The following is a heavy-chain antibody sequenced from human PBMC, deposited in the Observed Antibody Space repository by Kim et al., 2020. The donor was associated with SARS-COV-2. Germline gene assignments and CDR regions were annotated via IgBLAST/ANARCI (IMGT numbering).Heavy chain of an antibody. CDR3: AVGATYGSGKDYFDY. V-gene: IGHV4-59*01. Sequence: PSIKSRVTISVDPSKNQFSLMLTSVTAADTAVYYCAVGATYGSGKDYFDYWGQGTLVTVSS. D-gene: IGHD3-10*01. J-gene: IGHJ4*02.